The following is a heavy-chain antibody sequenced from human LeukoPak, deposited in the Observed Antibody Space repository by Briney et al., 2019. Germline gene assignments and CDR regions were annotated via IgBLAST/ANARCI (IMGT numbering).Heavy chain of an antibody. CDR1: GFTFSSYS. CDR3: ARDKNWNYESDGAFDI. CDR2: ISSSSSYI. D-gene: IGHD1-7*01. V-gene: IGHV3-21*01. Sequence: GGSLRLSCAASGFTFSSYSMNWVRQAPGKGLEWVSSISSSSSYIYYADSVKGRFTISRDNAKNSLYLQMNSLRAEDTAVYYCARDKNWNYESDGAFDIWGQGTMVTVSS. J-gene: IGHJ3*02.